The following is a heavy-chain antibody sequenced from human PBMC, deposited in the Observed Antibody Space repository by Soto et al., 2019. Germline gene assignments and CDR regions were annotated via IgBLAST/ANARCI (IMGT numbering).Heavy chain of an antibody. Sequence: SETLSLTCTVSGGSISSGGYYWSWIRQHPGKGLEWIGYIYYSGSTYYNPSLKSRVTISVDTSKNQFSLKLSSVTAADTAVYYCAREHYDILTGYYPGGDWFDPWGQGTLVTVSS. V-gene: IGHV4-31*03. J-gene: IGHJ5*02. CDR2: IYYSGST. CDR1: GGSISSGGYY. D-gene: IGHD3-9*01. CDR3: AREHYDILTGYYPGGDWFDP.